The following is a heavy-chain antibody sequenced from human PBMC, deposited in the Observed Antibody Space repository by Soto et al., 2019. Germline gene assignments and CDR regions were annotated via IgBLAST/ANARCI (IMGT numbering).Heavy chain of an antibody. CDR1: CASISDNNW. CDR3: ARHIGVPGTRGFDY. D-gene: IGHD3-3*01. J-gene: IGHJ4*02. CDR2: IYHSGTA. Sequence: QVQLQESGPGLVKPSGTLSLTCAVSCASISDNNWWSWVRQPPGKGLEWIGEIYHSGTANYSPSLNSRVIISLDKSKNQISLQLSSVTAADSAVYYCARHIGVPGTRGFDYWGQGTLVTVSS. V-gene: IGHV4-4*02.